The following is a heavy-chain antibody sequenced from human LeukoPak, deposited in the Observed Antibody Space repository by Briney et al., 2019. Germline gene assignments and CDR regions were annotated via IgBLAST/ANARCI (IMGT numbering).Heavy chain of an antibody. J-gene: IGHJ4*02. D-gene: IGHD3/OR15-3a*01. CDR2: IYADDTI. V-gene: IGHV3-66*01. Sequence: PGGSLRLSCVVSGFSVRNNYVSWVRQAPGKGLEWVSVIYADDTIHYADSVKGRFTISRDNSKNTVYLQMNSLRAEDTALYYCATIGTGDYREDSWGQGTLVTVSS. CDR1: GFSVRNNY. CDR3: ATIGTGDYREDS.